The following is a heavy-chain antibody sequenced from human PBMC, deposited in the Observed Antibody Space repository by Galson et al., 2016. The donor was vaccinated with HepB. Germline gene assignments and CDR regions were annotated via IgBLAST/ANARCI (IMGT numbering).Heavy chain of an antibody. CDR1: GYSISSGYY. CDR2: IYHSGST. J-gene: IGHJ6*02. D-gene: IGHD5-12*01. CDR3: ARHRRLQYYYYFGLDI. Sequence: SETLSLTCAVSGYSISSGYYWGWIRQPPGKGLEWIGSIYHSGSTYYNPSLKSRVTISVDTSKNQFSLKLSSVTAADTAVYYCARHRRLQYYYYFGLDIWGQGTTVTVSS. V-gene: IGHV4-38-2*01.